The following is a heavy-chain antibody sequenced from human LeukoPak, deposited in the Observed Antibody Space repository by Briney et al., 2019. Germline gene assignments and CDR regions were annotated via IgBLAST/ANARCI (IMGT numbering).Heavy chain of an antibody. V-gene: IGHV4-61*02. Sequence: SQTLSLTCTVSGGSLSSGSYYWRWLRQPAGTGLEWLGRIYTSGSTNYNPSLKSRVTIPVDTSKNQFSLKLSSVTAADTAVYYCAAQGATYYYDSSGYPEGSYFDYWGQGTLVTVSS. D-gene: IGHD3-22*01. J-gene: IGHJ4*02. CDR1: GGSLSSGSYY. CDR2: IYTSGST. CDR3: AAQGATYYYDSSGYPEGSYFDY.